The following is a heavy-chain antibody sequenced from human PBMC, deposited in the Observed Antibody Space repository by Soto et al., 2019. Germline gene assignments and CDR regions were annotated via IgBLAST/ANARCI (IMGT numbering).Heavy chain of an antibody. CDR1: GFIFSNYA. CDR2: CGGGGST. Sequence: EVQLLESGGTLVQPGGSLRLSCAASGFIFSNYAMTWVRQAPGKGLEWVSYCGGGGSTYYADPVKGRFTCSRDNSKNTLFLQMYSLRADDTAVYFSAQFRGHYYHTYDMDAWGKGTTVTVSS. V-gene: IGHV3-23*01. J-gene: IGHJ6*03. CDR3: AQFRGHYYHTYDMDA. D-gene: IGHD1-26*01.